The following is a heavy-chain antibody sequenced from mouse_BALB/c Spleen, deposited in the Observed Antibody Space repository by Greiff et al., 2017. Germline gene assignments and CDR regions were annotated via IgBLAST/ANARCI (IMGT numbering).Heavy chain of an antibody. J-gene: IGHJ2*01. CDR3: ARSGSSYFDY. Sequence: QVQLQQSGPELVKPGASVKISCKASGYAFSSSWMNWVKQRPGQGLEWIGRIYPGDGDTNYNGKFKGKATLTADKSSSTAYMQLSSLTSVDSAVYCCARSGSSYFDYWGQGTTLTVSS. D-gene: IGHD1-1*01. CDR1: GYAFSSSW. CDR2: IYPGDGDT. V-gene: IGHV1-82*01.